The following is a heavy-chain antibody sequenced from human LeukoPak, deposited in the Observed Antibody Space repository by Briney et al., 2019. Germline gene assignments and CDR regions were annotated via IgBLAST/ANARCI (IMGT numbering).Heavy chain of an antibody. V-gene: IGHV4-39*01. CDR1: GGSISSSSYY. J-gene: IGHJ4*02. CDR3: ARQFRYSYGPFDY. D-gene: IGHD5-18*01. CDR2: IYYSGST. Sequence: SETLSLTCTVSGGSISSSSYYWGWIRQPPGKGLEWIGSIYYSGSTYYNPSLKSRVTISVDTSKNQFSLKLSSVTAADTAVYYCARQFRYSYGPFDYWGQGTLVTLSS.